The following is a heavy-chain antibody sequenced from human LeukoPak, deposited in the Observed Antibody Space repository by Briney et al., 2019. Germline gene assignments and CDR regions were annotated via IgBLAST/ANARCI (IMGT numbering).Heavy chain of an antibody. Sequence: ASVKVSCTASGHIFTVDSIHWVRQAPGQGLEWMGWISAYNGNTNYAQKLQGRVTMTTDTSTSTAYMELRSLRSDDTAVYYCARALRGTIFGVVPPPDYSGQGTLVTVSS. CDR1: GHIFTVDS. D-gene: IGHD3-3*01. J-gene: IGHJ4*02. V-gene: IGHV1-18*04. CDR3: ARALRGTIFGVVPPPDY. CDR2: ISAYNGNT.